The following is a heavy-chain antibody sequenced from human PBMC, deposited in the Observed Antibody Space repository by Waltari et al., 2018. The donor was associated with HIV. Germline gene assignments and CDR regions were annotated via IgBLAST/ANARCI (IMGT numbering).Heavy chain of an antibody. Sequence: QVQLQESGPGLVKPSQTLSLTCTVSGGSISSGSYYWSWIRQPAGKGLEWMGRIYTRGSTNPTPSLKGRVPISVETSKNQFSLKLSSVTAADTAVYYCARDGLWFGEDDYWGQGTLVTVSS. CDR1: GGSISSGSYY. V-gene: IGHV4-61*02. J-gene: IGHJ4*02. CDR3: ARDGLWFGEDDY. D-gene: IGHD3-10*01. CDR2: IYTRGST.